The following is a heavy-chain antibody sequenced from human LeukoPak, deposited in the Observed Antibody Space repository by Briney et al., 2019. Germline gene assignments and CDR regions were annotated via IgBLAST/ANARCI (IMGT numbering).Heavy chain of an antibody. D-gene: IGHD1-20*01. J-gene: IGHJ4*02. Sequence: GGSLRLSCAASVFSFTNTWMGWVRQAPWKGLEWVGRIKSKADGETIDYAAPVKGRFTSSRDDSKNMLYLQMNSLKSEDTAVYYCSTLTSRGLSDSWGQGTLVTVSS. CDR2: IKSKADGETI. V-gene: IGHV3-15*07. CDR1: VFSFTNTW. CDR3: STLTSRGLSDS.